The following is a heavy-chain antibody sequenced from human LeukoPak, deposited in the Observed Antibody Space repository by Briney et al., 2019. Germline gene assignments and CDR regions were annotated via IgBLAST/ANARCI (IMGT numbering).Heavy chain of an antibody. D-gene: IGHD4/OR15-4a*01. V-gene: IGHV3-9*01. CDR3: AKDKYPHSMVLDY. CDR2: ISGSGGSI. J-gene: IGHJ4*02. CDR1: GFTFSKYA. Sequence: GGSLRLSCAASGFTFSKYAMSWVRQAPGKGLEWVSAISGSGGSIGYADSVKGRFTISRDNAKNSLYLQMNSLRAEDTALYYCAKDKYPHSMVLDYWGQGTLVTVSS.